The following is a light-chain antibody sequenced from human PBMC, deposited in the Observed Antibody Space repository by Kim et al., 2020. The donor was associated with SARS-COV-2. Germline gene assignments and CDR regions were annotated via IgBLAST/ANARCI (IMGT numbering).Light chain of an antibody. V-gene: IGKV1-5*03. J-gene: IGKJ1*01. CDR3: QRFNKE. Sequence: DIQMTQSPSTLSASVGDRVTITCRTSQTIYGWLAWYQQKPRKAPKLLIYKSSILESGVPSRFSGSGSETEFTLTISSLQPDDFATYYCQRFNKEFGQGTKVDIK. CDR2: KSS. CDR1: QTIYGW.